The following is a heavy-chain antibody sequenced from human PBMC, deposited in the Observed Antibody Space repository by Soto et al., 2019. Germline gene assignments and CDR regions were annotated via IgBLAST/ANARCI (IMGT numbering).Heavy chain of an antibody. D-gene: IGHD3-9*01. CDR2: ISGSGGRT. J-gene: IGHJ3*01. Sequence: EVQLLESGGGLVQPGGSLRLSCAASGFTFSSYAMSWVRQAPGKGLEWVSAISGSGGRTYYADSVKGRFTISRDNSKNTPYLQMNTLRAEDTAGYYCAKEAYDILTGWGWGQGTMVTVSS. V-gene: IGHV3-23*01. CDR3: AKEAYDILTGWG. CDR1: GFTFSSYA.